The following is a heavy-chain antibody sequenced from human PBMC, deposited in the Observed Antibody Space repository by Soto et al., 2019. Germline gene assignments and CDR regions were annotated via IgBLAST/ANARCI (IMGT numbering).Heavy chain of an antibody. CDR2: ISGSGGST. CDR1: GFTFSSYA. Sequence: ELQLLESGGGSVQPGGTLRLSCVASGFTFSSYAMSWVRQAPGKGLEWVSAISGSGGSTLYADSVKGRFTISRDNSKNTPYLQMNSLRAEDTAVYYCADGYNYAYYWGQGTLVTVSS. J-gene: IGHJ4*02. V-gene: IGHV3-23*01. CDR3: ADGYNYAYY. D-gene: IGHD1-1*01.